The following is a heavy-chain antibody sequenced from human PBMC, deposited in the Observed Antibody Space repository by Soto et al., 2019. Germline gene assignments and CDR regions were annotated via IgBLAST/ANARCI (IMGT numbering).Heavy chain of an antibody. J-gene: IGHJ4*02. Sequence: GGSLRLSCAASGFTFSSYAMSWVRQAPGKGLEWVSAISGSGGSTYYADSVKGRFTISRDNSKNTLYLQMNSLRAEDTAVYYCANNLVTPGSGWLGKNFDYWGQGTLVTVSS. V-gene: IGHV3-23*01. CDR2: ISGSGGST. CDR3: ANNLVTPGSGWLGKNFDY. CDR1: GFTFSSYA. D-gene: IGHD3-22*01.